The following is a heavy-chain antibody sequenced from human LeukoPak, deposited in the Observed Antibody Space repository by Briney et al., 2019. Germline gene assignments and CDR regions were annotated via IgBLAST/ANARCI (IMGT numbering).Heavy chain of an antibody. Sequence: SQTLSLTCAISGDSFSSNSAAWNWIRQSPSRGLEWLGRTYYRSKWYNDYAVSVKSRITINPDTSKNQFSLKLSSVTAADTAVYYCARRRISRNWFDPWGQGTLVTVSS. CDR3: ARRRISRNWFDP. CDR1: GDSFSSNSAA. CDR2: TYYRSKWYN. J-gene: IGHJ5*02. V-gene: IGHV6-1*01.